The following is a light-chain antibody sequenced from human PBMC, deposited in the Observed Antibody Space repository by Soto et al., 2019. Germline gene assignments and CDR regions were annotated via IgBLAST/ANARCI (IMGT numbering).Light chain of an antibody. CDR2: DAS. V-gene: IGKV3-20*01. J-gene: IGKJ1*01. CDR3: QQYAGSPRT. CDR1: QSVSNNY. Sequence: EIVLTQSPGTLSLSPGERATLSCRASQSVSNNYLAWYQQKPGQAPRLLIHDASSRATGIPDRFSGSGSGTDFTLTISRLEPEDFAVYYCQQYAGSPRTFGQGTKVDIK.